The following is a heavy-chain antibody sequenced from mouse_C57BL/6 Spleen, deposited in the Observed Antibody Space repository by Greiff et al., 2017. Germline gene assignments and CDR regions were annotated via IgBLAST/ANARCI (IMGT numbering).Heavy chain of an antibody. D-gene: IGHD1-1*01. CDR1: GFTFSDYG. Sequence: VQLKESGGGLVKPGGSLKLSCAASGFTFSDYGMHWVRQAPEKGLEWVAYISSGSSTIYYADTVKGRFTISRDNAKNTLFLQMTSLRSEDTAMYYCARQDYYGSSYSWFAYWGQGTLVTVSA. J-gene: IGHJ3*01. CDR2: ISSGSSTI. V-gene: IGHV5-17*01. CDR3: ARQDYYGSSYSWFAY.